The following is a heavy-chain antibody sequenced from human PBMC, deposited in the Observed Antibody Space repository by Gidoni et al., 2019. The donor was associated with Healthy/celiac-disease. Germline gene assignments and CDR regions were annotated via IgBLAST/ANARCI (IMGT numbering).Heavy chain of an antibody. J-gene: IGHJ5*02. CDR2: IWYDGSNK. D-gene: IGHD3-3*01. CDR1: GFTFSSDG. V-gene: IGHV3-33*01. Sequence: AASGFTFSSDGMHWVRQAPGKGLEWVAVIWYDGSNKYYADSVKGRFTISRDNSKNTLYLQMNSLRAEDTAVYYCARDQDFWIMGGFDPWGQGTLVTVSS. CDR3: ARDQDFWIMGGFDP.